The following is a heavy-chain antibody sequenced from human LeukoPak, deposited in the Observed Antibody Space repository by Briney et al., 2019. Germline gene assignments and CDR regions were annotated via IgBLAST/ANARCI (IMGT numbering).Heavy chain of an antibody. CDR1: GGSISSGGYY. J-gene: IGHJ5*02. CDR2: IYYSGST. CDR3: ARFEYSSSWYGNLFDP. D-gene: IGHD6-13*01. V-gene: IGHV4-31*03. Sequence: SETLSLACTVSGGSISSGGYYWSWIRQHPGKGLEWIGYIYYSGSTYYNPSLKSRVTISVDTSKNQFSLKLSSVTAADTAVYYCARFEYSSSWYGNLFDPWGQGTLVTVSS.